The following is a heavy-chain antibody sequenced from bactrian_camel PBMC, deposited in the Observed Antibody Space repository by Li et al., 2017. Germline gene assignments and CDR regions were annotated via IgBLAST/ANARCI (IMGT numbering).Heavy chain of an antibody. CDR3: AAETRLAFCSRGRKTDFGY. V-gene: IGHV3S54*01. CDR1: GRTSSIDC. CDR2: IYTRNRLT. J-gene: IGHJ6*01. Sequence: HVQLVESGGGSVQAGGSLTLACEASGRTSSIDCMGWFRQAPGKEREGVAAIYTRNRLTGYADSVKGRFTISQDNAKNTLYLQMNSLKPEDTAMYYCAAETRLAFCSRGRKTDFGYWGQGTQVTVS. D-gene: IGHD1*01.